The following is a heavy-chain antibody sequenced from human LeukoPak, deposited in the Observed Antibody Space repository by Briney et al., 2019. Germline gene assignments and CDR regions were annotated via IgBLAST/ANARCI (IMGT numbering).Heavy chain of an antibody. CDR1: GYTFTGYY. Sequence: ASVKVSCKASGYTFTGYYMHWVRQAPGQGLEWMGWINPNSGGTNYAQKFQGRVTMTRDTSTSTAYMELSRLRSDDTAVYYCEHSYDFWSGLYMDVWGKGTTVTVSS. D-gene: IGHD3-3*01. J-gene: IGHJ6*03. CDR3: EHSYDFWSGLYMDV. V-gene: IGHV1-2*02. CDR2: INPNSGGT.